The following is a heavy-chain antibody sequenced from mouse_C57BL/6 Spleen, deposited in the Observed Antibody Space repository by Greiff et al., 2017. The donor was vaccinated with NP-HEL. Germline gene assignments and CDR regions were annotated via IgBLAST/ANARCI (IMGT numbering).Heavy chain of an antibody. D-gene: IGHD4-1*01. Sequence: EVQLVESGGGLVKPGGSLKLSCAASGFTFSSYAMSWVRQTPEKRLEWVATISDGGSYTYYPDNVKGRFTISRDNAKNHLYLQMSHLKSEDTAMYYCARPLTGTFPAWFAYWGQGTLVTVSA. V-gene: IGHV5-4*01. CDR2: ISDGGSYT. CDR1: GFTFSSYA. J-gene: IGHJ3*01. CDR3: ARPLTGTFPAWFAY.